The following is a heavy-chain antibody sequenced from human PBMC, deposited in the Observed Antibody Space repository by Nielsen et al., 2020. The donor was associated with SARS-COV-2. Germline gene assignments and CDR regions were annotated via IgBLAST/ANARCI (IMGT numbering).Heavy chain of an antibody. CDR1: GGSFSGYY. Sequence: SETLSLTCAVYGGSFSGYYWSWIRQPPGKGLEWIGEINHSGSTNYNPSLKSRVTISVDTSKNQFSLKLSSVTAADTAVYYCAATGKTTRGIAAAGTLYFDYWGQGTLVTVSS. V-gene: IGHV4-34*01. D-gene: IGHD6-13*01. J-gene: IGHJ4*02. CDR3: AATGKTTRGIAAAGTLYFDY. CDR2: INHSGST.